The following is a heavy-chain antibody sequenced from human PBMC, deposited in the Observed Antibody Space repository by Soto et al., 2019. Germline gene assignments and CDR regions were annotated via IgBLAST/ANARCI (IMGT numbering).Heavy chain of an antibody. CDR3: ARVYYDFWSGYNWFDP. Sequence: ASVKVSCKASGYTFTSYDINWVRQATGQGLEWMGWMNPNSGNTDYAQKFQGRVTMTRNTSISTAYMELSSLRSEDTAVYYCARVYYDFWSGYNWFDPWGQGTLVTVSS. V-gene: IGHV1-8*01. CDR1: GYTFTSYD. CDR2: MNPNSGNT. J-gene: IGHJ5*02. D-gene: IGHD3-3*01.